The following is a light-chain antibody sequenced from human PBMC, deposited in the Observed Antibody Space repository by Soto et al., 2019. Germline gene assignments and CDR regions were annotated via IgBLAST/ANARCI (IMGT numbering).Light chain of an antibody. CDR2: GAT. CDR1: QDVGSW. CDR3: QQANSFPLT. Sequence: DLQMTQSPSSVSASVGDRVTITCRASQDVGSWLAWYQKKPGKAPKVLIFGATSLQSGVPSRFSGSGSGTEFTLTISSLQPEDFATYFCQQANSFPLTFGGGTKVEIK. J-gene: IGKJ4*01. V-gene: IGKV1-12*01.